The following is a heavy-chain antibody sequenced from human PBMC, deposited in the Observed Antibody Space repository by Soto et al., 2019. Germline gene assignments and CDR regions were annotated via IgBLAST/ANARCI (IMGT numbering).Heavy chain of an antibody. Sequence: FSVNVPRKASGCSFSSYVISWVRQAPGQGLEGMGGSIPIFLTANYAQKFQGTVTITADESTTTAYMELGSLRSEDTAFYYCAYSSGWYHLYSFGFWGQGTLVTVSS. D-gene: IGHD6-19*01. V-gene: IGHV1-69*13. CDR2: SIPIFLTA. CDR3: AYSSGWYHLYSFGF. J-gene: IGHJ4*02. CDR1: GCSFSSYV.